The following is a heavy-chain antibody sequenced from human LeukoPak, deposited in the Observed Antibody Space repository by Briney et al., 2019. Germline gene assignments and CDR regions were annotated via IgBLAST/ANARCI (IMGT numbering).Heavy chain of an antibody. V-gene: IGHV3-11*03. J-gene: IGHJ6*03. CDR1: GFSFSDNY. D-gene: IGHD3-10*01. Sequence: GGSLRLSCATSGFSFSDNYMSWIRQAPGKGLQWLSYISGDGYDTNYADSVKGRFTVARDNAKNALYLQMNSLGVEDTAVYYCASPKGYYYGSGSYYSPYYMDVWGKGTTVTISS. CDR2: ISGDGYDT. CDR3: ASPKGYYYGSGSYYSPYYMDV.